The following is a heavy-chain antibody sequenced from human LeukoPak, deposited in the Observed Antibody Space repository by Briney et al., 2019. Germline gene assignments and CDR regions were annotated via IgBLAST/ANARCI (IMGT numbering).Heavy chain of an antibody. V-gene: IGHV1-2*02. CDR3: ARDTITYYYDSSGYYQPDAFDI. D-gene: IGHD3-22*01. CDR2: INPNSGGT. J-gene: IGHJ3*02. Sequence: ASVKVSCKASGYTFTGYYMHWVRQAPGQGLEWMGWINPNSGGTNYAQKFQGRVTMTRDTSISTAYMELSRLRSDDTAVYYCARDTITYYYDSSGYYQPDAFDIWGQGTTVTVSS. CDR1: GYTFTGYY.